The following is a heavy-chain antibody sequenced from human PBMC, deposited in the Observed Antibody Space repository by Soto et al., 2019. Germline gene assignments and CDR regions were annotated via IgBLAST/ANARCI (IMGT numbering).Heavy chain of an antibody. CDR3: ARTSAAGKYYYGMAV. V-gene: IGHV5-51*01. D-gene: IGHD6-13*01. CDR2: IYPGDSDT. J-gene: IGHJ6*02. CDR1: GYSFTSYW. Sequence: GESLKISCKGSGYSFTSYWIGWVRQMPGKGLEWMGIIYPGDSDTRYSPSFQGQVTISADKSISTAYLQWSSLKASDTAMYYCARTSAAGKYYYGMAVGGQGTRVTVPS.